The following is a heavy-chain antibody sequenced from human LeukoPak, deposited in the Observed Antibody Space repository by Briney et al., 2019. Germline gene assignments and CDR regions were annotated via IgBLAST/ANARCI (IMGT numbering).Heavy chain of an antibody. V-gene: IGHV4-39*07. J-gene: IGHJ5*02. CDR2: IYYSGST. Sequence: SETLSLTCTVSGGSISSSSYYWGWIRRPPGKGLEWIGSIYYSGSTYYNPSLKSRVTISVDTSKNQFSLKLSSVTAADTAVYYCARIIIAAANNWFDPWGQGTLVTVSS. CDR1: GGSISSSSYY. CDR3: ARIIIAAANNWFDP. D-gene: IGHD6-13*01.